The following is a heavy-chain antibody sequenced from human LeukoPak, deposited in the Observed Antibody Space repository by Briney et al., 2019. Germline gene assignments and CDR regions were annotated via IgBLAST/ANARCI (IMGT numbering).Heavy chain of an antibody. CDR1: GYTFTSYD. CDR2: MNPNSGNT. D-gene: IGHD6-13*01. Sequence: GASVKVSCKASGYTFTSYDINWVRQATGQGLEWMGWMNPNSGNTGYAQKFQGRVTITRNTSISTAYMELSSLRSEDTAVYYCARGLSPWGSSWYGEGYNWFDPWGQGTLVTVSS. J-gene: IGHJ5*02. CDR3: ARGLSPWGSSWYGEGYNWFDP. V-gene: IGHV1-8*03.